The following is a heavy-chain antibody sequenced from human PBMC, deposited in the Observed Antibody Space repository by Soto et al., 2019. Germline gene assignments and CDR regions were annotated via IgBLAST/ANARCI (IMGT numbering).Heavy chain of an antibody. CDR2: ISSSGSTI. CDR1: GFTFSSYE. Sequence: GGSLRLSCAASGFTFSSYEMNWVRQAPGKGLEWVSYISSSGSTIYYADSVKGRFTISRDNAENSLYLQMNSLRAEDTAVYYCARGARAAREGYYYGMDVWGQGTTVTVSS. V-gene: IGHV3-48*03. CDR3: ARGARAAREGYYYGMDV. D-gene: IGHD6-6*01. J-gene: IGHJ6*02.